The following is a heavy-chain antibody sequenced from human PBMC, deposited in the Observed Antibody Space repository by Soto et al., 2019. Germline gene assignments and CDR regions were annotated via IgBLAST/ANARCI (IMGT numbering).Heavy chain of an antibody. CDR2: ISSSSSTI. D-gene: IGHD6-13*01. CDR1: GFTFSSYS. V-gene: IGHV3-48*02. CDR3: ARDSRPYSSSYSSI. Sequence: GGSLRLSCAASGFTFSSYSMNWVRQAPGKGLEWVSYISSSSSTIYYADSVKGRFTIPRDNARNSLYLQMNSLRDEDTAVYYCARDSRPYSSSYSSIWGQGTLVTVSS. J-gene: IGHJ4*02.